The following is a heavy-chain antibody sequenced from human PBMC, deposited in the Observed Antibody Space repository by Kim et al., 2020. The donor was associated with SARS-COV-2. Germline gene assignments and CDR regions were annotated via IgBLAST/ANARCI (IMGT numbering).Heavy chain of an antibody. V-gene: IGHV3-23*03. D-gene: IGHD5-18*01. CDR1: GFTFSSYA. CDR3: AKEGEYSYGYLDY. J-gene: IGHJ4*02. CDR2: IYSGGSST. Sequence: GGSLRLSCAASGFTFSSYAMSWVRQAPGKGLEWVSVIYSGGSSTYYADSVKGRFTISRDNSKNTLYLQMNSLRAEDTAVYYCAKEGEYSYGYLDYWGQGTLVTVSS.